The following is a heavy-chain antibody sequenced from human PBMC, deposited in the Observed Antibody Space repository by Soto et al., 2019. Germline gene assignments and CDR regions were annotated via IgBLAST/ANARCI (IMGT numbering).Heavy chain of an antibody. CDR2: IGSSSSTV. J-gene: IGHJ6*03. Sequence: GGSLRLSCAASELSFSRYGMNWVRQAPGKGLEWVSYIGSSSSTVFYADSVKGRFTISRDDARNSLYLQVNSLRAEDTAVYYCSRCMAVAGTAFPYYYYYIDVWGKGTTVTVSS. CDR3: SRCMAVAGTAFPYYYYYIDV. D-gene: IGHD6-19*01. CDR1: ELSFSRYG. V-gene: IGHV3-48*01.